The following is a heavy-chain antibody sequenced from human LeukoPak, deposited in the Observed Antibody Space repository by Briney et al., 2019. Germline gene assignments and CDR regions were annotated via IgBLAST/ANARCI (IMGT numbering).Heavy chain of an antibody. CDR3: ARERSDSSGYYYYFDY. CDR1: GYTFTSYA. CDR2: INAGNGNT. J-gene: IGHJ4*02. Sequence: ASAKVSCKASGYTFTSYAMHWVRQAPGQRLEWMGWINAGNGNTKYSQKFQGRVTITRDTSASTAYMELSSLRSEDTAVYYCARERSDSSGYYYYFDYWGQGTLVTVSS. D-gene: IGHD3-22*01. V-gene: IGHV1-3*01.